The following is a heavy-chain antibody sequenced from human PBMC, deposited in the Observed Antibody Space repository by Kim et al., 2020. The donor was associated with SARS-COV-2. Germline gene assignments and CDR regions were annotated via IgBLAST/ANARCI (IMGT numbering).Heavy chain of an antibody. CDR3: AKAFGSSGWYGMDF. V-gene: IGHV3-30*02. J-gene: IGHJ6*02. D-gene: IGHD6-19*01. Sequence: ADSVQGRFTISRDNSKNTLYLQMNSLRAEDTAVYYWAKAFGSSGWYGMDFWGQGTTVTVSS.